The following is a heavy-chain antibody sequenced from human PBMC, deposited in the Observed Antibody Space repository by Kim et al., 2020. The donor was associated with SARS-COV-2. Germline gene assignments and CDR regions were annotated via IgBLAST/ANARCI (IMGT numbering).Heavy chain of an antibody. D-gene: IGHD6-19*01. CDR3: AKAEYVEMAAHFDS. CDR2: ISGGGGST. CDR1: GFTFSSHA. J-gene: IGHJ4*02. Sequence: GGSLRLSCAASGFTFSSHAMTWVRQAPGKGLEWVSTISGGGGSTYYAGSVKGRFTITRDNSKNTLYLQMNSLRAEDTAVYYCAKAEYVEMAAHFDSWGQGTLVTVSS. V-gene: IGHV3-23*01.